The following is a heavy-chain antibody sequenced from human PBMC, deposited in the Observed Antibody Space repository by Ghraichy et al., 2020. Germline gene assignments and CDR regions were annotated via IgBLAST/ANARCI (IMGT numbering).Heavy chain of an antibody. Sequence: GESLNISCAAFGFNFNIFGMHWVRHTPGKGLEWVAVISYDGSDKYYADSVNGRFTISRDNSKNTVYLQMNSLRVEDTSVYYCAKEWTGIAPSDWGQGTLVTVSS. CDR3: AKEWTGIAPSD. J-gene: IGHJ4*02. D-gene: IGHD6-13*01. CDR1: GFNFNIFG. CDR2: ISYDGSDK. V-gene: IGHV3-30*18.